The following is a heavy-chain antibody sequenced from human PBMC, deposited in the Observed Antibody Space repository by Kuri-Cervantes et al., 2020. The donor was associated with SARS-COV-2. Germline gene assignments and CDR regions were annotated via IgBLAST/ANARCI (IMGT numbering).Heavy chain of an antibody. D-gene: IGHD4-17*01. CDR1: GYSFTSYW. V-gene: IGHV5-51*01. J-gene: IGHJ4*02. CDR2: IYPGDSDT. CDR3: ARAGVLHITTVTY. Sequence: KVSCKGSGYSFTSYWIGWVRQMPGKGLEWMGIIYPGDSDTRYSPSFQGQVTISADKSISTAYLQWSSLKASDTAMYYCARAGVLHITTVTYWGQGTPVTVSS.